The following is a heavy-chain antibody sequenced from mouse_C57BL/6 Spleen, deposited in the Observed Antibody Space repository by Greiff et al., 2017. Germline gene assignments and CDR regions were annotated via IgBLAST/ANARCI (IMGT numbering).Heavy chain of an antibody. D-gene: IGHD1-1*01. Sequence: VHLVESGPGLVQPSQSLSITCTVSGFSLTSYGVHWVRQSPGKGLEWLGVIWRGGSTDYNAAFMSRLSITKDNSKSQVFYKMNSLQADDTAIYYCAKNDCGSSYDDYWYFDVWGTGTTVTVSS. CDR3: AKNDCGSSYDDYWYFDV. CDR2: IWRGGST. CDR1: GFSLTSYG. V-gene: IGHV2-5*01. J-gene: IGHJ1*03.